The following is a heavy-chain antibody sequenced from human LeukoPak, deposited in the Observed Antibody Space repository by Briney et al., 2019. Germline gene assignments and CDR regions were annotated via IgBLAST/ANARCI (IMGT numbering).Heavy chain of an antibody. J-gene: IGHJ4*02. V-gene: IGHV4-4*02. Sequence: PSGTLSLTCAVSGGSISSSNWWSWVHQPPGKGLEWIGEIYHSGSTNYNPSLKSRVTISVDKSKNQFSLKLSSVTAADTAVYYCARWSEGFSHRFDYWGQGTLVTVSS. D-gene: IGHD3-3*01. CDR2: IYHSGST. CDR1: GGSISSSNW. CDR3: ARWSEGFSHRFDY.